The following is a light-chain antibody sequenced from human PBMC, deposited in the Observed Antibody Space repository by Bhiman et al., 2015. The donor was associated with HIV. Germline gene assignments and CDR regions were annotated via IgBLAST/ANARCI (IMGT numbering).Light chain of an antibody. V-gene: IGLV2-14*03. J-gene: IGLJ3*02. CDR1: GSDVGGYNH. Sequence: CTGSGSDVGGYNHVSWYQQHPGKAPKLMIYDVSNRPSGVSNRFSGSKSGNTASLTISGLQAEDESDYYCCSYAGGSTWVFGGGTKLTVL. CDR2: DVS. CDR3: CSYAGGSTWV.